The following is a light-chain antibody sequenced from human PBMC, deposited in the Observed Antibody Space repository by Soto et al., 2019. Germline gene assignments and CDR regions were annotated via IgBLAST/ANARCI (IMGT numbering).Light chain of an antibody. CDR2: DGS. J-gene: IGLJ1*01. CDR3: QVWNSSSDHYV. Sequence: SYELTQPPSVSVAPGQTARITCGGNNIGSKSVHWYQQKPGQAPVLVVYDGSDRPSGIPERFSGSNSGNTATLTISRVEAGDEADYYCQVWNSSSDHYVFGTGTKVTVL. V-gene: IGLV3-21*02. CDR1: NIGSKS.